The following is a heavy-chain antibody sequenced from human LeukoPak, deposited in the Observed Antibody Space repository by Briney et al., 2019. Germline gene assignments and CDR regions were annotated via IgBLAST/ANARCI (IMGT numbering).Heavy chain of an antibody. CDR1: GGSLRSYY. CDR2: IYYSGST. Sequence: SETLSLTCTVSGGSLRSYYWSWIRQPPGKGLEWIGYIYYSGSTSYNPSLKSRVTISVDTSKNQFSLKLTSVTAADTAVYYCARIYYSSSYDYWYFDLWGRGTLVTVSS. CDR3: ARIYYSSSYDYWYFDL. D-gene: IGHD6-13*01. J-gene: IGHJ2*01. V-gene: IGHV4-59*01.